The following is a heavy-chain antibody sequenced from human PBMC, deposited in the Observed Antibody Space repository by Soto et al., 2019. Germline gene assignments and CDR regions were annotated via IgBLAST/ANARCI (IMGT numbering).Heavy chain of an antibody. CDR1: GFTFSNYV. CDR2: ISGSSGST. V-gene: IGHV3-23*01. J-gene: IGHJ4*02. D-gene: IGHD6-13*01. Sequence: EVQLLESGGGLVQPGGSLRLSCAASGFTFSNYVMSWVRQAPGKGLEWVSTISGSSGSTYYTDSVKGRFTISRDNSKNTRNRQMHSLRVEATAIYYCAFPGIAAAGTTGFDYWGQGALVTVSS. CDR3: AFPGIAAAGTTGFDY.